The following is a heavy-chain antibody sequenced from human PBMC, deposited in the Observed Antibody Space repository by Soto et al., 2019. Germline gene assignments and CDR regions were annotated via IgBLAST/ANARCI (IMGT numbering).Heavy chain of an antibody. D-gene: IGHD6-13*01. CDR3: AAGEASSRNLAPYYLDF. V-gene: IGHV4-59*01. Sequence: SETLSLTCTVSGGSMRNYFWTWIRQPRGKGLEWIGYIHYSGTTSFFPSYNPSLRSRVTISEDTSKNQFSLKLLSVTTADTAVYFCAAGEASSRNLAPYYLDFWGQGTLVTV. CDR2: IHYSGTT. CDR1: GGSMRNYF. J-gene: IGHJ4*02.